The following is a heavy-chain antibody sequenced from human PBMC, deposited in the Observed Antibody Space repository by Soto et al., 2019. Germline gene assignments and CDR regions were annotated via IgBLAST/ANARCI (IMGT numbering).Heavy chain of an antibody. CDR1: GGTFSSYA. V-gene: IGHV1-69*01. CDR2: IIPIFGTA. D-gene: IGHD2-2*01. CDR3: ARDKEVVPAAMGWFDP. Sequence: QVQLVQSGAEVKKPGSSVKVSCKASGGTFSSYAISWVRQAPGQGLEWMGGIIPIFGTANYAQKFQGRVTITADESTSTDYMELSSLRSEDTAVYYCARDKEVVPAAMGWFDPWGQGTLVTVSS. J-gene: IGHJ5*02.